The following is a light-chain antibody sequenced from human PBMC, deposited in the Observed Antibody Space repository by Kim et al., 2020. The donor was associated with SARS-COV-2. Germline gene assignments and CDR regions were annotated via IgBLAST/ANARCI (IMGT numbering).Light chain of an antibody. J-gene: IGLJ3*02. Sequence: LTQPASVSGSPGQSITISCTGTSSDVGGYNYVSWYQQHLGKAPKLMIYDVSNRPSGVSNRFSGSKSGNTASLTISGLQAEDEADYYCSSYTSSSTWVFGGGTQLTVL. CDR1: SSDVGGYNY. CDR3: SSYTSSSTWV. V-gene: IGLV2-14*03. CDR2: DVS.